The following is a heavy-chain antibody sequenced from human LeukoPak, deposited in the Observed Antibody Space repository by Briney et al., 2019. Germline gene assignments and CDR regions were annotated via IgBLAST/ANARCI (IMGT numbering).Heavy chain of an antibody. V-gene: IGHV4-4*09. CDR2: IYTSGST. D-gene: IGHD4-17*01. J-gene: IGHJ2*01. CDR3: ERLRREGAQWWYLDL. Sequence: SETLSLTCTVSGSSISSYYWSWIRQPPGKGLEWIGYIYTSGSTNYNPSLKSRVTISVDTSKNQFSLKLSSVTAADTAVYYCERLRREGAQWWYLDLWGRGTLVTVSS. CDR1: GSSISSYY.